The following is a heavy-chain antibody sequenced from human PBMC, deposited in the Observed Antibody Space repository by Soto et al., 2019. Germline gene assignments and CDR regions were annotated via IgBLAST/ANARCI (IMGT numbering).Heavy chain of an antibody. J-gene: IGHJ6*02. CDR3: ATILTTVTTRYYYYGMDV. Sequence: QVQLVQSGAEVKKPGSSVKVSCKASGGTFSSYAISWVRQAPGQGLEWMGGIIPIFGTANYAQKFQGRVTITADESTSTAYMELSSLRSEDTAVYYCATILTTVTTRYYYYGMDVWGPGTTVTVSS. V-gene: IGHV1-69*12. D-gene: IGHD4-4*01. CDR1: GGTFSSYA. CDR2: IIPIFGTA.